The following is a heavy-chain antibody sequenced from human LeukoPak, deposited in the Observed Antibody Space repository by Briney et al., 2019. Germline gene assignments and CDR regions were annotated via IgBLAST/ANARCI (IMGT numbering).Heavy chain of an antibody. CDR1: GFTFGTYW. J-gene: IGHJ4*02. CDR3: ARDCGGDCYSGTFDY. CDR2: IKPDGGEK. Sequence: GGSLRLSCAASGFTFGTYWMTWIRQAPGKGLEWVANIKPDGGEKYYVGSVKGRFTISRDNSKNTLYVQMNSLRAEDTAVYYCARDCGGDCYSGTFDYWGQGTLVTVSS. D-gene: IGHD2-21*02. V-gene: IGHV3-7*01.